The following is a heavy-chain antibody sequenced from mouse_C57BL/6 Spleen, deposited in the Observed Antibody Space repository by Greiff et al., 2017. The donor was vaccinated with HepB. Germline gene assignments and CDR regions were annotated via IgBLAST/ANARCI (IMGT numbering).Heavy chain of an antibody. CDR1: GYTFTSYW. CDR2: IDPSDSYT. V-gene: IGHV1-50*01. CDR3: ARRDYYGSSGYYAMDY. J-gene: IGHJ4*01. D-gene: IGHD1-1*01. Sequence: VQLQQPGAELVKPGASVKLSCKASGYTFTSYWMQWVKQRSGQGLEWIGEIDPSDSYTNYNQKFKGKATLTVDTSSSTAYMQLSSLTSEDSAVYYCARRDYYGSSGYYAMDYWGQGTSVTVSS.